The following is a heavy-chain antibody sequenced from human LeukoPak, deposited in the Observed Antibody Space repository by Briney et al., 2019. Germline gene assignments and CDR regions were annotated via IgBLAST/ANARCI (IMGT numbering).Heavy chain of an antibody. V-gene: IGHV4-34*01. CDR2: IHHSGST. CDR1: GGSFSNYY. D-gene: IGHD5-24*01. CDR3: ASVEMATTKFDN. J-gene: IGHJ4*02. Sequence: SETLSLTCAVYGGSFSNYYWSWIRQPPGKGLEWIGEIHHSGSTNHHPSLKSRITMSVDTSKNEVSLRLTSVSAADTAVYYCASVEMATTKFDNWGLGTLVTVSS.